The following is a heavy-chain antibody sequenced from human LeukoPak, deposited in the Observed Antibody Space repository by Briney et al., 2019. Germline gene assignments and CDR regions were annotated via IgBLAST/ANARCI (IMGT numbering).Heavy chain of an antibody. CDR3: ARVVPAGYYFDY. J-gene: IGHJ4*02. Sequence: SETLSLTCAVSGYSISSGYYWGWIRQPPGKGLEWIGSTYHSGSTYYKPSLKSRVTISVDTAKNQFSLKLSSVTAADTAVYYCARVVPAGYYFDYWGQGTLVTVSS. CDR1: GYSISSGYY. V-gene: IGHV4-38-2*01. D-gene: IGHD2-2*01. CDR2: TYHSGST.